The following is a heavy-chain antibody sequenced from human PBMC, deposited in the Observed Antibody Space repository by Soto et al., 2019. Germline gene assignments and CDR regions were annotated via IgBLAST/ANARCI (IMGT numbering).Heavy chain of an antibody. J-gene: IGHJ4*02. D-gene: IGHD3-22*01. Sequence: GGSLRLSCAASGFTFSSYGMHWVRQAPGKGLEWVAVIWYDGSNKYYADSVKGRFTISRDNSKNTLYLQMNSLRAEDTAVYYCARKNYYDSSAYLDYWGQGTLVTVSS. CDR1: GFTFSSYG. CDR3: ARKNYYDSSAYLDY. CDR2: IWYDGSNK. V-gene: IGHV3-33*01.